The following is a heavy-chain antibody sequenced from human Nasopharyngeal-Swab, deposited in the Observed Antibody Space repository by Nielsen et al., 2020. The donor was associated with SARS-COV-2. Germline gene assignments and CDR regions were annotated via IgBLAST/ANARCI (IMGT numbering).Heavy chain of an antibody. D-gene: IGHD3-10*01. CDR2: ISWNGGSI. V-gene: IGHV3-9*01. J-gene: IGHJ4*02. Sequence: GGSLRLSCAASGFTFDDYAMHWVRHAPGQGLEWVSGISWNGGSIGYADSVKGRFTISRDNAKNSLYLQMNSLRAEDTALYYCARTIWFGEWPLDYWGQGTLVTVSS. CDR3: ARTIWFGEWPLDY. CDR1: GFTFDDYA.